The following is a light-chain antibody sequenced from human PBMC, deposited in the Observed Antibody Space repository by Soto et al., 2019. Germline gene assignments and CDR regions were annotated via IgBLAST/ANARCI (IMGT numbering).Light chain of an antibody. Sequence: DIVMTQSPDSLTVALGERATINCKSSQSVFFNSNKKNFLGWYQQKPGQPPKLLIYWASIRQSGVPDRFSGSGSGTDFTLTINSLQPEDVAVYYCQQYFNSPITFGQGTRLEIK. J-gene: IGKJ5*01. CDR2: WAS. CDR3: QQYFNSPIT. CDR1: QSVFFNSNKKNF. V-gene: IGKV4-1*01.